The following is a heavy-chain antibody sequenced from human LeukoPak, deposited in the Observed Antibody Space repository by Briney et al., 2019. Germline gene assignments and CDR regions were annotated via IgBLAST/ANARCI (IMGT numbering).Heavy chain of an antibody. D-gene: IGHD2-8*01. CDR1: GGSFSDYY. J-gene: IGHJ4*02. V-gene: IGHV4-34*01. Sequence: SETLCLTCAVYGGSFSDYYWSRIRQPPGKGLEWIGEINHSGSTDYNPSLESRVTISVDTSKNQFSLKLSSVTAADTAVYYCARGAKRSMLWGQGTLVTVSS. CDR2: INHSGST. CDR3: ARGAKRSML.